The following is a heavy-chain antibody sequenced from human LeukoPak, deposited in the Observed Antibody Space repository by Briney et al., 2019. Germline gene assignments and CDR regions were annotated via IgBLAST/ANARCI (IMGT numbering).Heavy chain of an antibody. Sequence: ISNYDGRTNFAQNFQGRVTLTTDTSTSTAYMELRSLRSDDTAVYYCARSYSSSSHYYYYMDVWGKGTTVTVSS. D-gene: IGHD6-6*01. CDR3: ARSYSSSSHYYYYMDV. J-gene: IGHJ6*03. CDR2: ISNYDGRT. V-gene: IGHV1-18*01.